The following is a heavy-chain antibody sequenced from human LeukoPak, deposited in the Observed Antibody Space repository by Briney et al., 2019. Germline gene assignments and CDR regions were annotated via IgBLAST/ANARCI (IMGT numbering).Heavy chain of an antibody. Sequence: GGSLRLSCVASGFTFSSYGMHWVRQAPGKGLEWVALISFDGSKKYDVDSVKGRFTISRDNSKTTLYLQMNSLIPDDTAVYYCAKGRQQWWTFDALDIWGQGTMVTVSS. CDR3: AKGRQQWWTFDALDI. V-gene: IGHV3-30*18. CDR2: ISFDGSKK. D-gene: IGHD5-18*01. J-gene: IGHJ3*02. CDR1: GFTFSSYG.